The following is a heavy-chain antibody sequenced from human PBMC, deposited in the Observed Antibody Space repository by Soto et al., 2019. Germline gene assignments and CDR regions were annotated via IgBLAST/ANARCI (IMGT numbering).Heavy chain of an antibody. D-gene: IGHD5-18*01. CDR3: ARMESFGSLNWFDP. CDR1: GYTFTNND. J-gene: IGHJ5*02. CDR2: MNPGSGDT. V-gene: IGHV1-8*02. Sequence: ASVKVSCKASGYTFTNNDVSWVLQSTGQGLEWMGWMNPGSGDTGYAQKFQGRVTMTRDISIATAYMELNSLTSEDTAIYYCARMESFGSLNWFDPWGQGTLVTVSS.